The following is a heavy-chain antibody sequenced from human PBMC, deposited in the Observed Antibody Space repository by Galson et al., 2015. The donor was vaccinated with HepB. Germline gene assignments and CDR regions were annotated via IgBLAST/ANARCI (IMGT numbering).Heavy chain of an antibody. V-gene: IGHV3-30-3*01. CDR3: ARAGVHVDRFDY. CDR1: GFTFSSYA. J-gene: IGHJ4*02. Sequence: SLRLSCAASGFTFSSYAMHWVRQAPGKGLEWVAVISYDGSNKYYADSVKGRFTISRDNSKNTLYLQMNSLRAEDTAVYYCARAGVHVDRFDYWGQGTLVTVSS. D-gene: IGHD2-15*01. CDR2: ISYDGSNK.